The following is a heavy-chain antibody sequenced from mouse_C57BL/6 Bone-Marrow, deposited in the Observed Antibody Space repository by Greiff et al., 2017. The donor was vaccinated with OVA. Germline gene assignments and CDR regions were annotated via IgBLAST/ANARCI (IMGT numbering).Heavy chain of an antibody. CDR1: GFNIKNTY. J-gene: IGHJ2*01. V-gene: IGHV14-3*01. CDR3: ARDYGRGSYYFDY. D-gene: IGHD1-1*01. Sequence: EVQLVESVAELVRPGASVKLSCTASGFNIKNTYMHWVKQRPEQGLEWIGRIDPANGNTKYAPKFQGKATITADTSSNTAYLQLSSLTSEDTASYYCARDYGRGSYYFDYWGQGTTLTVSS. CDR2: IDPANGNT.